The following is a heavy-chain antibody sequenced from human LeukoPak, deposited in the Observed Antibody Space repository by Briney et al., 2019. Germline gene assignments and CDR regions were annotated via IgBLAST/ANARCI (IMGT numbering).Heavy chain of an antibody. J-gene: IGHJ5*02. CDR3: ARGETYYDYVWGSYRSYNWFDP. CDR1: GGSFSGYY. V-gene: IGHV4-34*01. CDR2: INHSGST. Sequence: SETLSLTCAVYGGSFSGYYWSWIRQPPGKGLEWIGEINHSGSTNYNPSLKSRVTISVDTFKNQFSLKLSSVTAADTAVYYCARGETYYDYVWGSYRSYNWFDPWGQGTLVTVSS. D-gene: IGHD3-16*02.